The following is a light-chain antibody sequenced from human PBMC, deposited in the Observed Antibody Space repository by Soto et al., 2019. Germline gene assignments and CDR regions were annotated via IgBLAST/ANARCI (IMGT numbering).Light chain of an antibody. V-gene: IGKV1-9*01. CDR2: AAS. J-gene: IGKJ5*01. Sequence: IQLTQSPSSLSASAGDRVTIACRASQGISGDLAWYQQEPGKAPKLLIYAASTLQSGVPSRFSGSGSGTDFTLTINSLQPEDFATYYCQQLNSYPITFGQGTRLELK. CDR1: QGISGD. CDR3: QQLNSYPIT.